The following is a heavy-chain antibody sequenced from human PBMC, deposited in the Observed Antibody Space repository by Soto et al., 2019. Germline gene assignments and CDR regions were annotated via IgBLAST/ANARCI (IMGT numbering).Heavy chain of an antibody. CDR3: APVRSNYYGSGTYYFDY. D-gene: IGHD3-10*01. V-gene: IGHV2-26*01. CDR2: IFSNDEK. Sequence: TWIRQPPGKALEWLAHIFSNDEKSYRTSLKSRLTISKDTSRTQVVLTLTNMDPADTGTYYCAPVRSNYYGSGTYYFDYWGQGTLVTVSS. J-gene: IGHJ4*02.